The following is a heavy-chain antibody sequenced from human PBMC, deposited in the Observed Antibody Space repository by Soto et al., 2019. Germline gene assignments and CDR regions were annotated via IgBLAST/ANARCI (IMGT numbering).Heavy chain of an antibody. V-gene: IGHV1-18*01. CDR3: ASTNYDILTGDYYFDY. J-gene: IGHJ4*02. CDR2: ISAYNGNT. D-gene: IGHD3-9*01. Sequence: QVQLVQSGAEVKKPGASVKVSCKASGYTFTSYGISWVRQAPGQGLEWMGWISAYNGNTNYAQKLQGRVTMTTDTYTSTAYMELRRLRSDDTAVYYCASTNYDILTGDYYFDYWGQGTLVTVSS. CDR1: GYTFTSYG.